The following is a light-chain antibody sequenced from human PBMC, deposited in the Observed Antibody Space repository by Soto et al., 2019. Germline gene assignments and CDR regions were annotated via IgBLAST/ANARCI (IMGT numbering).Light chain of an antibody. V-gene: IGLV2-23*01. J-gene: IGLJ2*01. CDR1: SSDVGSYNL. CDR3: CSYAPSPTVV. CDR2: EAT. Sequence: ALTQPASVSGSPGQSITISCTGTSSDVGSYNLVSWYQQRPGKAPKLMIYEATKRPSGVSNRFSGSKSGNTASMTISGLQAEDEAEYYCCSYAPSPTVVFGGGTKVTVL.